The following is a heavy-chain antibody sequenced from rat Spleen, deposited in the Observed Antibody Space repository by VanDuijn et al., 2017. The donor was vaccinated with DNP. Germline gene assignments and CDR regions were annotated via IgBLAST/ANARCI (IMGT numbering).Heavy chain of an antibody. CDR1: GFSLTSYG. V-gene: IGHV2S8*01. Sequence: QVQLKESGPDLVQPSQTLSLTCTVSGFSLTSYGVTWIRQPPGKGLEWIAAIWSGGNTFYNSALKSRLSISRDTSKSQVLLKMNSLQSEDTAMYFCARSGGYDPFAYWGQGTLVTVSS. D-gene: IGHD1-7*01. CDR2: IWSGGNT. J-gene: IGHJ3*01. CDR3: ARSGGYDPFAY.